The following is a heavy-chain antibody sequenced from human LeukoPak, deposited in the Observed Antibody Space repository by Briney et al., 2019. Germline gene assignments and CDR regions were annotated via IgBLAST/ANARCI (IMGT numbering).Heavy chain of an antibody. V-gene: IGHV3-7*03. CDR2: MKQDGSEK. CDR3: ARKAYAMDV. Sequence: GGSLRLSCAASGFTFSNYWMSWVRQAPGKGLGWVANMKQDGSEKYYVDSVKGRFTISRDNAKNSLYLQMNSLRVEDTAVYYCARKAYAMDVWGKGTTVTVSS. J-gene: IGHJ6*04. CDR1: GFTFSNYW.